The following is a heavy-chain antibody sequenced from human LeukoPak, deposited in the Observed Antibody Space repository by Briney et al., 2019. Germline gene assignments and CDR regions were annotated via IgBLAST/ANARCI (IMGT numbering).Heavy chain of an antibody. CDR2: MSYSGTT. CDR1: GGSISSSGTY. D-gene: IGHD5-18*01. CDR3: ARSGYSFLVDY. J-gene: IGHJ4*02. V-gene: IGHV4-39*01. Sequence: SETLSHTCTVSGGSISSSGTYWGAIRQPPGKGLEWIGSMSYSGTTYYNPSLKSRVTISVDTSKNQFSLRLSSVTAADTAVYYCARSGYSFLVDYWGQGTLVTVSS.